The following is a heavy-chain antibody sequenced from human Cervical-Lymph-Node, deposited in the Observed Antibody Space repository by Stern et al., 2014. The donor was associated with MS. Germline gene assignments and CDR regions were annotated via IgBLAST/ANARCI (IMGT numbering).Heavy chain of an antibody. D-gene: IGHD6-13*01. CDR2: ISAYNGST. V-gene: IGHV1-18*01. Sequence: VQLVESGVEVKKPGASVKVSCKASDYTFATYGISWVRQAPGQGLEWMGWISAYNGSTNYAQKLQGRVIMTTDTSTSTAYLELRSLRSDDTAVYYCASGGAAGTFSWGQGTLVTVYS. J-gene: IGHJ5*02. CDR3: ASGGAAGTFS. CDR1: DYTFATYG.